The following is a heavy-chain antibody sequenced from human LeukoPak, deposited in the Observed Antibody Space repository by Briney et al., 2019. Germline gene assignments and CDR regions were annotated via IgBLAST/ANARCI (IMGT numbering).Heavy chain of an antibody. CDR1: GFTFSSYA. Sequence: GGSLRLSCAASGFTFSSYAMSWVRQAPGKGLEWVSAISGSGGSTYYADSVKGRFTISRDNSKNTLYLQMNSLRGEDTAVYYCAKGGYCSSTSCDGVYYYYYGMDVWGKGTTVTVSS. CDR2: ISGSGGST. J-gene: IGHJ6*04. CDR3: AKGGYCSSTSCDGVYYYYYGMDV. D-gene: IGHD2-2*01. V-gene: IGHV3-23*01.